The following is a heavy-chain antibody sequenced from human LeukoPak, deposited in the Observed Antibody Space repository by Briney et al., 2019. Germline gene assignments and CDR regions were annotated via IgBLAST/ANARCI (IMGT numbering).Heavy chain of an antibody. J-gene: IGHJ4*03. Sequence: PSETLSLTCTLPGGSISSYYWSWIREPPGKGLEWVGHMYYSGSTNYTTRVTIPVDTSKNQFSLKLSSVTAADTGVYYCAATLGYCTSTSCYARGYFDYWGQGALVTVSS. CDR2: MYYSGST. CDR1: GGSISSYY. V-gene: IGHV4-59*08. CDR3: AATLGYCTSTSCYARGYFDY. D-gene: IGHD2-2*01.